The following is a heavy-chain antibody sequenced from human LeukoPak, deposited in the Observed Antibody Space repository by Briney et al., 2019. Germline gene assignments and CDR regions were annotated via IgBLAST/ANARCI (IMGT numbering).Heavy chain of an antibody. CDR1: GFTFSSYG. D-gene: IGHD3-16*01. V-gene: IGHV3-23*01. Sequence: PGGSLRLSCAASGFTFSSYGMHWVRQAPGKGLEWVSAISGSGGSTYYADSVKGRFTISRDNSKNTLYLQMNSLRAEDTAVYYCAKDRGRLLITFGGVTSPGAFDIWGQGTMVTVSS. CDR3: AKDRGRLLITFGGVTSPGAFDI. J-gene: IGHJ3*02. CDR2: ISGSGGST.